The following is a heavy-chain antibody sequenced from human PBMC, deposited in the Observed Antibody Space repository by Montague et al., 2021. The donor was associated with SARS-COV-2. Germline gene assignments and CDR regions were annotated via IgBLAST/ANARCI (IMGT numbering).Heavy chain of an antibody. CDR2: ISYDGSNK. D-gene: IGHD6-19*01. Sequence: FLRLSCAASGFTFSSYAMHWVRQAPGKGLEWVAVISYDGSNKYYADSVKGRFTISRDNSKNTLYLQMNSLRAEDTAVYYCARDLGGYSSGWGQGTLVTVSS. J-gene: IGHJ4*02. CDR3: ARDLGGYSSG. CDR1: GFTFSSYA. V-gene: IGHV3-30*04.